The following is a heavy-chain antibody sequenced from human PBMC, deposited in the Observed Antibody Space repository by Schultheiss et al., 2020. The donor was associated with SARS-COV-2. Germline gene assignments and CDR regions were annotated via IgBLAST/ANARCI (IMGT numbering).Heavy chain of an antibody. CDR1: GYTFTSYG. CDR2: ISAYKSNT. J-gene: IGHJ5*02. V-gene: IGHV1-18*01. D-gene: IGHD1-26*01. CDR3: ARAKGSYYEGNWFDP. Sequence: ASVKVSCKASGYTFTSYGISWVRQAPGQGLEWMGWISAYKSNTNYAQKLQGRVTMTTDTSTSTAYMELRSLRSDDTAVYYCARAKGSYYEGNWFDPWGQGTLVTVSS.